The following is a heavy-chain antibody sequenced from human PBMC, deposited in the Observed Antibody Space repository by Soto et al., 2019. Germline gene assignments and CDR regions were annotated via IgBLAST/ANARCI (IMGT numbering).Heavy chain of an antibody. Sequence: PGGSLRLSCIASGFTFSSYAMTWVRQAPGKGLEWVSDISGSGGITYYADSVRGRFTISRDDSRNTLYLQMNSLRAEDKVIYYCARDPPTTSDYAMDVWGQGTTVTVSS. CDR1: GFTFSSYA. J-gene: IGHJ6*02. CDR2: ISGSGGIT. V-gene: IGHV3-23*01. D-gene: IGHD1-1*01. CDR3: ARDPPTTSDYAMDV.